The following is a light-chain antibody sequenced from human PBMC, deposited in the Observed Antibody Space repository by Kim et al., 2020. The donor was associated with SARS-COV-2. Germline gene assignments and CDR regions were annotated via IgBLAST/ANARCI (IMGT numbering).Light chain of an antibody. CDR1: QSISSW. J-gene: IGKJ1*01. Sequence: DIQMTQSPSTLSASVGDRVTITCRSSQSISSWLAWYQQKPGKAPKLLIYKASYLESGVPSRFSGSESGTEFSLTISSLQPDDFATYYCQQYDNYSWTFGQGTKVDIK. CDR2: KAS. CDR3: QQYDNYSWT. V-gene: IGKV1-5*03.